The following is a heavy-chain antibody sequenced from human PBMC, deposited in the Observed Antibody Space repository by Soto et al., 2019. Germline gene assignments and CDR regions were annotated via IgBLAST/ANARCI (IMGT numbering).Heavy chain of an antibody. CDR2: IGTAGDT. J-gene: IGHJ4*02. D-gene: IGHD4-17*01. CDR3: ARSVEGYGDFDY. V-gene: IGHV3-13*01. Sequence: EVQLVESGGGLVQPGGSLRLSCAASGFTFSSYDMHWVRQATGKGLEWVSAIGTAGDTYYPGSVKGRFTISRENVKNSLYLQMNSLRAGDTAVYYCARSVEGYGDFDYWGPGNPGHRLL. CDR1: GFTFSSYD.